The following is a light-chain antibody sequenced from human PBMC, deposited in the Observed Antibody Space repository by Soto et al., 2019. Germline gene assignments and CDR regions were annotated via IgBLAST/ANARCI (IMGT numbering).Light chain of an antibody. Sequence: EIVLTQSPVTLSLSPGERVTLSCRASQSVTSSYLAWYQQKPGQAPRLLIYATSSRATGIPDRFSGSGSGTDFTLTISRLEPEDFAMYYCQEYGSSRTFGQGTKVDIK. CDR1: QSVTSSY. CDR2: ATS. V-gene: IGKV3-20*01. CDR3: QEYGSSRT. J-gene: IGKJ1*01.